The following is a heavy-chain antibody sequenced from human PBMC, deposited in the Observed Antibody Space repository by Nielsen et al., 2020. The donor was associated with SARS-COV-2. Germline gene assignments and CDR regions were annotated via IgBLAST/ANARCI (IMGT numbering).Heavy chain of an antibody. CDR2: ISAYSGNT. J-gene: IGHJ5*02. D-gene: IGHD4-11*01. CDR3: ARDGTVTTWHWFDP. Sequence: ASVKVSCKASGYTFTSYGISWVRQAPGQGLEWMGWISAYSGNTNYAQKLQGRVTITTDTSTSTAYMELRSLRSDDTAVYYCARDGTVTTWHWFDPWGQGTLVTVSS. CDR1: GYTFTSYG. V-gene: IGHV1-18*01.